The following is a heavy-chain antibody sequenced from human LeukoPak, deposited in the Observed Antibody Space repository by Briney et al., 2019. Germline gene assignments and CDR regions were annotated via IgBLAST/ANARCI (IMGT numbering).Heavy chain of an antibody. CDR2: IYSGGST. D-gene: IGHD6-13*01. V-gene: IGHV3-66*01. CDR3: AAPTPYSSSWYHFDY. Sequence: GGSLRLSCAASGFTVSSNYMSWVRQAPGKGLEWVSVIYSGGSTYYTDSVKGRFTISRDNSKNMLYLQMNSLRAEDTAVYYCAAPTPYSSSWYHFDYWGQGTLVTVSS. J-gene: IGHJ4*02. CDR1: GFTVSSNY.